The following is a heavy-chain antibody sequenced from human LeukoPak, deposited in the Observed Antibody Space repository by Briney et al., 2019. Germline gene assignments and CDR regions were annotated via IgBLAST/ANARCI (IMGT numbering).Heavy chain of an antibody. V-gene: IGHV3-30-3*01. D-gene: IGHD3-10*01. CDR3: ARDALRYYGSGRYGMDV. J-gene: IGHJ6*02. Sequence: GRSLRLSCAASGFTFSSYAMHWVRQAPGKGLEWEAVISYDGSNKYYADSVKGRFTISRDNSKNTLYLQMNSLRAEDTAVYYCARDALRYYGSGRYGMDVWGQGTTVTVSS. CDR2: ISYDGSNK. CDR1: GFTFSSYA.